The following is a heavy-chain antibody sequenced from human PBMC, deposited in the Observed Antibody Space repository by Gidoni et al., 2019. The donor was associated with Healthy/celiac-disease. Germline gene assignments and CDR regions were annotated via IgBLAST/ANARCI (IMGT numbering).Heavy chain of an antibody. Sequence: QVQLVQSGAEVKKPGSSVKVSCKASGGTFSSYTISWVRQAPGQGLEWMGRIIPILGIANYAQKFQGRVTITADKSTSTAYMELSSLRSEDTAVYYCARGQDKMATNGGDYWGQGTLVTVSS. D-gene: IGHD2-8*01. CDR3: ARGQDKMATNGGDY. CDR2: IIPILGIA. V-gene: IGHV1-69*02. J-gene: IGHJ4*02. CDR1: GGTFSSYT.